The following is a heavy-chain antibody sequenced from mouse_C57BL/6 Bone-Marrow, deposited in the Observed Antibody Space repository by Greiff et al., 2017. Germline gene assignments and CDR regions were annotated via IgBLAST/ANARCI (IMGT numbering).Heavy chain of an antibody. CDR1: GYTFTSYW. J-gene: IGHJ2*01. D-gene: IGHD3-2*02. V-gene: IGHV1-55*01. Sequence: VKLQQPGAELVKPGASVKMSCKASGYTFTSYWITWVKQRPGQGLEWIGDIYPGSGSTNYNEKFKSKATLTVYTSSSTAYMQLSSLTSEDSAVYYCARSGDSSGYWGQGTTLTVSS. CDR3: ARSGDSSGY. CDR2: IYPGSGST.